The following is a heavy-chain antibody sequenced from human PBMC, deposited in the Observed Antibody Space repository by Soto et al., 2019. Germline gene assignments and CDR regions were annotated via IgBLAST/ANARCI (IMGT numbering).Heavy chain of an antibody. D-gene: IGHD6-13*01. CDR2: INPSGGRT. CDR1: GYSFRTYF. Sequence: QVQLLQSGAEVKKPGASVNISCKASGYSFRTYFIHWVRQAPGQGLEWMGVINPSGGRTKYAQRFQGRVVMTSDTSTGTVYMELSSLRSDDTAVYYCARDSNRAAAGTGWFDPWGQGSPVTVSS. J-gene: IGHJ5*02. V-gene: IGHV1-46*01. CDR3: ARDSNRAAAGTGWFDP.